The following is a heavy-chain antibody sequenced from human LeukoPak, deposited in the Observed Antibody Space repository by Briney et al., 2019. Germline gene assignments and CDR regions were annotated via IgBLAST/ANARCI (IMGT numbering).Heavy chain of an antibody. D-gene: IGHD3-3*01. Sequence: SVKVSCKASGGTFSSYAISWVRQAPGQGLEWMGGIIPIFGTANYAQKFQGRVTITADESTSTAYMELSSLRSEDTAVYYCAREAQFFLGFDPWGQGTLITVSS. CDR1: GGTFSSYA. J-gene: IGHJ5*02. V-gene: IGHV1-69*01. CDR3: AREAQFFLGFDP. CDR2: IIPIFGTA.